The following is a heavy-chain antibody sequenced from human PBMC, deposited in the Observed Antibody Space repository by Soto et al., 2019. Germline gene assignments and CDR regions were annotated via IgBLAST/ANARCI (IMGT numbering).Heavy chain of an antibody. CDR2: IKSKTDGGTT. Sequence: GGSLRLSCAASGFTFSNAWMSWVRQAPGKGLEWVGRIKSKTDGGTTDYAAPVKGRFTISRDDSKNTLYLQMNSLKTEDTAVYYCTTEYSSGWSDLNDYWGQGTLVTVSS. CDR1: GFTFSNAW. J-gene: IGHJ4*02. D-gene: IGHD6-19*01. CDR3: TTEYSSGWSDLNDY. V-gene: IGHV3-15*01.